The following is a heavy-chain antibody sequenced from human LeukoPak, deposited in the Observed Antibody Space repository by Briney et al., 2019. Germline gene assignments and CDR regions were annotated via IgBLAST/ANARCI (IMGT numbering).Heavy chain of an antibody. J-gene: IGHJ4*02. D-gene: IGHD1-26*01. CDR1: GYTFTGFY. Sequence: GASVKVSCKASGYTFTGFYMHWVRQAPGQGLEWMGWINPNSGGTNYAQKFQGRVTMTRDTSISTAYMELSRVRSDDTAVYYCARDAWELLGYWGQGNLVTVSS. V-gene: IGHV1-2*02. CDR3: ARDAWELLGY. CDR2: INPNSGGT.